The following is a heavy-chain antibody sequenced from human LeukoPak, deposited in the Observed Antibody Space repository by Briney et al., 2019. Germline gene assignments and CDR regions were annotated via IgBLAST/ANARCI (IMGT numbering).Heavy chain of an antibody. CDR2: IYTSGST. Sequence: PSETLSLTCTVSGGSISSGSYYWSWIRQLAGKGLEWIGRIYTSGSTNYNPSLKSRVTISVDTSKNQFSLKLSSVTAADTAVYYCARTRPRFVDSSSGRFDPWGQGTLVTVSS. CDR1: GGSISSGSYY. J-gene: IGHJ5*02. V-gene: IGHV4-61*02. D-gene: IGHD3-22*01. CDR3: ARTRPRFVDSSSGRFDP.